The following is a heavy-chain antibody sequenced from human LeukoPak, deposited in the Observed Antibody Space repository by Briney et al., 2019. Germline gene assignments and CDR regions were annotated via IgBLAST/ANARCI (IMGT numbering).Heavy chain of an antibody. CDR2: IYPGDSDT. Sequence: GESLKISCKGSGYGFASYWIGWVRQMPGKGLEWMGIIYPGDSDTRYSPSFQGQVSISADKSISTAYLQWSSLKASDTAMYYCARHPPYDSSGYPNWFDPWGQGTLVTVSS. CDR1: GYGFASYW. CDR3: ARHPPYDSSGYPNWFDP. D-gene: IGHD3-22*01. J-gene: IGHJ5*02. V-gene: IGHV5-51*01.